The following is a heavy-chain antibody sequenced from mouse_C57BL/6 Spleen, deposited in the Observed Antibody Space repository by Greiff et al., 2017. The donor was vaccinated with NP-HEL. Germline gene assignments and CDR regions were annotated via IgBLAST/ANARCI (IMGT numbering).Heavy chain of an antibody. CDR2: IDPETGGT. V-gene: IGHV1-15*01. J-gene: IGHJ4*01. Sequence: QVQLQQSGAELVRPGASVTLSCKASGYTFTDYEMHWVKQTPVHGLEWIGAIDPETGGTAYNQKFKGKAILTADKSSSTAYMELRSLTSEDSAVYYCTRRDYYGRDAMDYWGQGTSVTVSS. CDR3: TRRDYYGRDAMDY. CDR1: GYTFTDYE. D-gene: IGHD1-1*01.